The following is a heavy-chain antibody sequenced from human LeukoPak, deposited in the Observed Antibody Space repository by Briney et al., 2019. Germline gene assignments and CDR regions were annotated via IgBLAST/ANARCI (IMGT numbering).Heavy chain of an antibody. D-gene: IGHD6-6*01. CDR1: GGSISNYY. J-gene: IGHJ4*02. Sequence: TSETLSLTCTASGGSISNYYWSWIRQPPGKGLEWIGYIFYSGNTNYNPSLKSRVTISVDTSKNQFSLKLSSVTAADTAVYFCATSTYGGAGRVYYFDYWGQGTLVTVSS. CDR2: IFYSGNT. V-gene: IGHV4-59*08. CDR3: ATSTYGGAGRVYYFDY.